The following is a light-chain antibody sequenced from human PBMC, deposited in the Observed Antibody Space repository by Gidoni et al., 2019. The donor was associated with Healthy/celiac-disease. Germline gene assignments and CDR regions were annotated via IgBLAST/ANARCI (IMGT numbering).Light chain of an antibody. J-gene: IGLJ1*01. CDR2: DVS. Sequence: QSALTQPASVSGSPGQSITISCTGTSSDVGGYNYVSWYQQHPGKAPELMIYDVSNRPSGVSNRFSGSKSGNTASLTISGLQAEDEADYYCSSYTSSSTVFGTGTKVTVL. CDR1: SSDVGGYNY. CDR3: SSYTSSSTV. V-gene: IGLV2-14*01.